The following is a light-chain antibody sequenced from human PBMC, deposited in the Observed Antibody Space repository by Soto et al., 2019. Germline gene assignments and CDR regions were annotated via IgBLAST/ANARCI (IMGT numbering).Light chain of an antibody. CDR1: QSIANY. CDR3: QPNYRPPTIT. V-gene: IGKV1-39*01. CDR2: AAS. Sequence: DIRIIKSPSSLSASGGDRVTITCRASQSIANYLNWYQPTPGKAPNLLXYAASTLQTGVPSKFSASGFGTDLTLTLSSLQTEDFATYDCQPNYRPPTITFCQGTRLENK. J-gene: IGKJ5*01.